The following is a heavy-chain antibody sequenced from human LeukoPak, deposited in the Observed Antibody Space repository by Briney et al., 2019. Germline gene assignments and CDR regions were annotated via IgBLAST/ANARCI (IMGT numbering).Heavy chain of an antibody. Sequence: PSETLSLTCTVSGGSISSSSYYWGWIRQPPGKGLEWIGSIYYSGSTYYNPSLKSRVTISVDTSKNQFSLKLSSVTAADTAVYYCARHENYYDSSGYYPSCFDYWGQGTLVTV. J-gene: IGHJ4*02. D-gene: IGHD3-22*01. CDR1: GGSISSSSYY. CDR3: ARHENYYDSSGYYPSCFDY. V-gene: IGHV4-39*01. CDR2: IYYSGST.